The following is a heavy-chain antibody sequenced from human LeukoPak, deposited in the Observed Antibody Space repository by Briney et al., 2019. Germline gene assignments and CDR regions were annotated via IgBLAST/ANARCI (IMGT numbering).Heavy chain of an antibody. J-gene: IGHJ3*02. CDR3: ADPFGDAFDI. D-gene: IGHD3-3*01. CDR2: INSDGSST. Sequence: PGGSLRLSCAAFGFTFSSYWMHWVRQAPGKGLVWISHINSDGSSTTYADSVRGRFTISRDNANNTLYLQMHRLRAEDTAVYYCADPFGDAFDIWGQGTMVTVSS. CDR1: GFTFSSYW. V-gene: IGHV3-74*01.